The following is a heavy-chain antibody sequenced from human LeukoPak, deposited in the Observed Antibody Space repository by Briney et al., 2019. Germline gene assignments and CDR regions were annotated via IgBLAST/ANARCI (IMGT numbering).Heavy chain of an antibody. Sequence: PGGSLRLSCAASGFTFSSYSMNWVRQAPGKGLEWVSSISSSSSYIYYADSVKGRFTISRDNAKNSLYLQMNSLRAEDTAVYYCATTNDIGNYYFDFWGQGSLVTVSS. D-gene: IGHD4-23*01. J-gene: IGHJ4*02. CDR3: ATTNDIGNYYFDF. V-gene: IGHV3-21*01. CDR1: GFTFSSYS. CDR2: ISSSSSYI.